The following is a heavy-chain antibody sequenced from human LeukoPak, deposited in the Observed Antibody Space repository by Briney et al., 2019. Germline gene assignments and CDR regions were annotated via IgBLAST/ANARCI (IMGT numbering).Heavy chain of an antibody. V-gene: IGHV3-11*04. CDR2: ISSSGSTR. J-gene: IGHJ4*02. CDR1: GFTFSDYY. D-gene: IGHD3-10*01. Sequence: PWGSLRLSCAASGFTFSDYYMSWIRQAPEKGREWVSYISSSGSTRYYADSVKGRFTTSRDNAKNSLYLQMNSLRAEDTAVYYCARSFEELFDYWGQGTLVTVSS. CDR3: ARSFEELFDY.